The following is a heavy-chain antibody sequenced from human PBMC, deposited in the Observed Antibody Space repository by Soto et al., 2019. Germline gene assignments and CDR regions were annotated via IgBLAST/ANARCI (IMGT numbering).Heavy chain of an antibody. CDR1: GFTFRSHG. J-gene: IGHJ3*02. CDR3: ARESLYSDSSPSAFDI. V-gene: IGHV3-33*01. D-gene: IGHD1-26*01. Sequence: QVQLVESGGGVVQPGTSLRLSCAASGFTFRSHGMHWVRQAPGKGLEWVAVIWYDGTVKYYTDSVKGRFTISRDNFKNTLYLQMNSLRAEDTAVYYCARESLYSDSSPSAFDIWGQGTRVTVSS. CDR2: IWYDGTVK.